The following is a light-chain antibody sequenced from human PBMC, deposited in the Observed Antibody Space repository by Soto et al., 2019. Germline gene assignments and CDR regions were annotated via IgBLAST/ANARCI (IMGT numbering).Light chain of an antibody. CDR3: QQYENLPT. CDR1: QNINNY. CDR2: DAS. J-gene: IGKJ5*01. V-gene: IGKV1-33*01. Sequence: DIQMTRSPSSVAASLLYIFTSTFRASQNINNYLNWYQQKPGRAPKLLIYDASNLEAGVPSRFRGSGSGTDFTFTISRLQPEDIATYYCQQYENLPTFGQGTRLEI.